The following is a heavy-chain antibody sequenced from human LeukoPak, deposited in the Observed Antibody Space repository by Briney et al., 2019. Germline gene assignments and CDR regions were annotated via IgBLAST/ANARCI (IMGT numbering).Heavy chain of an antibody. D-gene: IGHD3-10*01. V-gene: IGHV3-7*03. CDR3: VRLSRGAMNYYMDV. Sequence: PGGSLRLSCAASGFTFSSYWMSWVRQAPGKGLEWVANIKQDGSEKYYVDSVKGRFTISRDNAKNSLYLQMNSLKTEDTGVYYCVRLSRGAMNYYMDVWGKGTTVTISS. J-gene: IGHJ6*03. CDR1: GFTFSSYW. CDR2: IKQDGSEK.